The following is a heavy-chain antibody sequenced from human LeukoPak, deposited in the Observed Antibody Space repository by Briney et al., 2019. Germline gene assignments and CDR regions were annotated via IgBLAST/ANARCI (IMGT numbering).Heavy chain of an antibody. CDR2: IYYSGST. CDR1: GGSISSYY. V-gene: IGHV4-59*01. CDR3: ARDGGNYDFWSGYYTGWFDP. D-gene: IGHD3-3*01. J-gene: IGHJ5*02. Sequence: PSETLSLTCTVSGGSISSYYWSWIRQPPGKGLEWIGYIYYSGSTNYNPSLKSRVTISVDTSKNQFSLKLSSVTAADTAVYYCARDGGNYDFWSGYYTGWFDPWGQGTLVTVSS.